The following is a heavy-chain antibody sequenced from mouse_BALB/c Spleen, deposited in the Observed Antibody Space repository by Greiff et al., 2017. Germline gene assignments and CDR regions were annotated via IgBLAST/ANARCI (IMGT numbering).Heavy chain of an antibody. CDR3: ARQGFDYPLDY. Sequence: DVKLVESGGDLVKPGGSLKLSCAASGFTFSSYGMSWVRQTPDKRLEWVATISSGGSYTYYPDSVKGRFTISRDNAKNTLYLQMSSLKSEDTAMYYCARQGFDYPLDYWGQGTTLTVSS. CDR1: GFTFSSYG. D-gene: IGHD2-4*01. J-gene: IGHJ2*01. V-gene: IGHV5-6*02. CDR2: ISSGGSYT.